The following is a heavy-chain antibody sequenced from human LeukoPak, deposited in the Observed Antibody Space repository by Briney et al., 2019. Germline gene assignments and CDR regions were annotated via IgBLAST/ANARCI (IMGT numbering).Heavy chain of an antibody. V-gene: IGHV3-33*06. CDR3: AKGGASVYAVDY. CDR1: GFTFSSYG. CDR2: IWYDGSNK. D-gene: IGHD2-8*01. Sequence: RRSLTLSCAASGFTFSSYGMHWVRQAPGKGLEWVAVIWYDGSNKYYADSVKGRFTISRDNSKNTLYLQMNSLRAEDTAVYYCAKGGASVYAVDYWGQGTLVTVSS. J-gene: IGHJ4*02.